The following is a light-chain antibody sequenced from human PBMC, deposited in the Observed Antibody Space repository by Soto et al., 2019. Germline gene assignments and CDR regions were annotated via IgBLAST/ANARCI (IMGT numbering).Light chain of an antibody. CDR2: YDS. J-gene: IGLJ1*01. V-gene: IGLV3-21*04. CDR1: NIGNKR. CDR3: QVWDIMTDNYV. Sequence: SYELTQPPSVSVAPEKTATITCGGNNIGNKRVHWYRQKPGQAPVLLISYDSDRPSGIPERFSGSNSENTATLTISRVEAGXXXDYYCQVWDIMTDNYVFGSGTKVTV.